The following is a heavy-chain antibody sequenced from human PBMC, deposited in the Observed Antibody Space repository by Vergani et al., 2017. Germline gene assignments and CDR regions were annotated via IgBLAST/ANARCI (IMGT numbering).Heavy chain of an antibody. CDR2: ISYDGSNK. D-gene: IGHD6-13*01. V-gene: IGHV3-30*18. Sequence: QVQLVESGGGVVQPGRSLILPCAASGFTFSSYGMHWVRQAPGKGLEWVALISYDGSNKYYADSVKGRITISRDNSKNTLYLRMNSLRAEDTAVYYCAKXPSSWYLYDYDMDVWGKGTTVTVSS. CDR3: AKXPSSWYLYDYDMDV. J-gene: IGHJ6*03. CDR1: GFTFSSYG.